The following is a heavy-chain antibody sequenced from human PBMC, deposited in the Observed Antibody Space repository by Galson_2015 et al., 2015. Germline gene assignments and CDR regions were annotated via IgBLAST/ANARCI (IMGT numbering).Heavy chain of an antibody. Sequence: YYADSVKGRFTISRDNAKNSLYLQMNSLRAEDTAVYYCAKRYEQYYYGSGSYYNDYYGMDVWGQGTTVTVSS. CDR3: AKRYEQYYYGSGSYYNDYYGMDV. V-gene: IGHV3-11*01. J-gene: IGHJ6*02. D-gene: IGHD3-10*01.